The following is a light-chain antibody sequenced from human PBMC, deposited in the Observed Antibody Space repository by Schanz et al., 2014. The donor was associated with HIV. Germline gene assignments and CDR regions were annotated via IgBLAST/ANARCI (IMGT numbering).Light chain of an antibody. CDR1: SSNIGAGYD. V-gene: IGLV1-40*01. J-gene: IGLJ1*01. Sequence: QSVLAQPPSVSGAPGQSVTISCTGSSSNIGAGYDVHWYQHLPGAAPKLLIYANTNRPSGVPDRFSGSKSGTSVSLAITDLQAEDEADYYCLSYDKSLSGPYVFGSGTKLTVL. CDR3: LSYDKSLSGPYV. CDR2: ANT.